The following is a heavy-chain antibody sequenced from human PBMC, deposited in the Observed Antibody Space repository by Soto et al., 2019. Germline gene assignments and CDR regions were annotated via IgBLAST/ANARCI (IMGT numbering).Heavy chain of an antibody. CDR1: GDTFTEYD. CDR2: VSPENRNA. D-gene: IGHD1-1*01. V-gene: IGHV1-8*01. Sequence: GASVKVSCKTSGDTFTEYDLNWVRQAPGQGLEYMGWVSPENRNAGYAPQFRGRVSMTTDTSISTAYLELTNLTYEDTAVYYCEVTTGFWGQGTMVTVSS. J-gene: IGHJ4*02. CDR3: EVTTGF.